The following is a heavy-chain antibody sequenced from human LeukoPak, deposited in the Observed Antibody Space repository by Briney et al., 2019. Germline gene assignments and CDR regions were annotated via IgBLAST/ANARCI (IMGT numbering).Heavy chain of an antibody. V-gene: IGHV3-23*01. CDR1: GFTFSSYV. D-gene: IGHD6-13*01. CDR2: ISGSGGST. J-gene: IGHJ4*02. Sequence: GGSLRLSCVASGFTFSSYVMSWVRLAPGKGLEWVSGISGSGGSTHYADSVKGRFTISRDNSKNTLYLQMDSLRAEDTAIYYCAKKSSRWYPDYWGQGTLVTVSS. CDR3: AKKSSRWYPDY.